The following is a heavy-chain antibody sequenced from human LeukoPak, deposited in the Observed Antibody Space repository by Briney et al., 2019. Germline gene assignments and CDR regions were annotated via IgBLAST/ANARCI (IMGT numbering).Heavy chain of an antibody. V-gene: IGHV3-48*01. CDR3: ARADCSSTSCYDYYYYGMDV. CDR2: ISSISSTI. J-gene: IGHJ6*02. Sequence: GGSLRLSCAASGFTFSSYSMNWFRQAPGKGLEWVSYISSISSTIYYADSVKGRFTISRDNAKNSLYLQMNSLRAEDTAVYYCARADCSSTSCYDYYYYGMDVWGQGTTVTVSS. D-gene: IGHD2-2*01. CDR1: GFTFSSYS.